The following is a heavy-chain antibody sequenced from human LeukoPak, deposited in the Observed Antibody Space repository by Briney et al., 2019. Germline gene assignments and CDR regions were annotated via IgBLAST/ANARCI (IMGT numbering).Heavy chain of an antibody. D-gene: IGHD2-2*01. CDR3: AGPTCLRGAYCSTNF. CDR2: ISRSSDYK. J-gene: IGHJ4*02. CDR1: GFAFGDYH. V-gene: IGHV3-11*03. Sequence: GGSLRLSCAASGFAFGDYHMSWIRQAPGKGLEWVSYISRSSDYKDFADSVRGRFTVSRDNAKNSMYLQMSSLRAEDTAVYYCAGPTCLRGAYCSTNFWGLGTLVTVSS.